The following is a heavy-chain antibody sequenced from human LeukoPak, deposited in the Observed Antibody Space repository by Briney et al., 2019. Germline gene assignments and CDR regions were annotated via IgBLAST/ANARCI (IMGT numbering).Heavy chain of an antibody. CDR2: INHSGST. Sequence: SETLSLTCAVYGGSFSGYYWSWIRQPPGKWLEWIGEINHSGSTNYNPSLKSRVTISVDTSKNQFSLKLSSVTAADTAVYYCARGVFEGYTDWYFDLWGRGTLVTVSS. V-gene: IGHV4-34*01. CDR3: ARGVFEGYTDWYFDL. CDR1: GGSFSGYY. J-gene: IGHJ2*01. D-gene: IGHD5-18*01.